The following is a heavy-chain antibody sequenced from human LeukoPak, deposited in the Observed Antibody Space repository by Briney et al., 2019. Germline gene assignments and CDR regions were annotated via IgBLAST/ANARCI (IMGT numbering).Heavy chain of an antibody. CDR1: GFTISSGY. J-gene: IGHJ4*02. D-gene: IGHD4/OR15-4a*01. Sequence: GGSLRLSCAASGFTISSGYMSWVRQVPGKGLEWVSYIYGADTIYYADFVKDRFTISRDSNRNILYLQMNSLRADDTAVYYCARGARGAYFDYWGQGTLVTVSS. CDR3: ARGARGAYFDY. CDR2: IYGADTI. V-gene: IGHV3-66*01.